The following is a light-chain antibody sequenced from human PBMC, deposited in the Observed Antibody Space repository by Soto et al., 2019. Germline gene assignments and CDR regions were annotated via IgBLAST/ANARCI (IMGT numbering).Light chain of an antibody. J-gene: IGKJ1*01. CDR3: QQDNSYSVT. CDR2: DAS. CDR1: PSISSW. V-gene: IGKV1-5*01. Sequence: DIQMTQSPSTLSASVGDRVTITCRASPSISSWLAWYQQKPGKAPKLLIYDASSLESGVPSRFSGSGSGTEFTLTISSLQPDDFATYYCQQDNSYSVTFGQGTKVEIK.